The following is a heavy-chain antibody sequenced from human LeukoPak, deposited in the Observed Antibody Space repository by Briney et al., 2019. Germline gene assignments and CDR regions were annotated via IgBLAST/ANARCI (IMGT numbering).Heavy chain of an antibody. CDR2: INQDGVEK. CDR3: ASGFDGYYGFDL. CDR1: GFTFTTYW. V-gene: IGHV3-7*05. J-gene: IGHJ3*01. Sequence: PGGSLRLSCAASGFTFTTYWMSWVRQAPGKGLEWVANINQDGVEKYYVASVRGRLTISRDNAKNSMYVQMNSLRAEDTAVYYCASGFDGYYGFDLWGQGTMVTVSS. D-gene: IGHD5-24*01.